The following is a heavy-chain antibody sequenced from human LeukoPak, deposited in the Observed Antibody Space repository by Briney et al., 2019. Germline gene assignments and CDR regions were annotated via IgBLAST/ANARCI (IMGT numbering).Heavy chain of an antibody. J-gene: IGHJ4*02. D-gene: IGHD3-10*01. V-gene: IGHV3-7*01. CDR2: IKEDATES. CDR3: VRDRGWYHFDL. CDR1: GFTFSSYW. Sequence: GGSLRLSCAASGFTFSSYWMTWIRQAPGKGLEWLAHIKEDATESRSADSVKGRFTISRDNTKNSLFLQLNSLRAEDTAVYYCVRDRGWYHFDLWGQGTLVTVSS.